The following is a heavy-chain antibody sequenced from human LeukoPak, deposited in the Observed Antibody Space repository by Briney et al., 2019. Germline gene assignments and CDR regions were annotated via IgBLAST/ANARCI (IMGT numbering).Heavy chain of an antibody. Sequence: GGSLRLSCAASGFTFSRYAMHWVRQAPGKGLEWVAVISYDGSNKYYADSVKGRFTISRDNSKNTLYLQMNSLRAEDTAIYYCARGRGPRETPYYFDYWGQGTLVTVSS. J-gene: IGHJ4*02. CDR3: ARGRGPRETPYYFDY. D-gene: IGHD1-26*01. V-gene: IGHV3-30*04. CDR1: GFTFSRYA. CDR2: ISYDGSNK.